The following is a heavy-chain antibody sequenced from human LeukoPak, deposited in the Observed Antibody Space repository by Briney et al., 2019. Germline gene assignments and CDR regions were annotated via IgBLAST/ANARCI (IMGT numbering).Heavy chain of an antibody. V-gene: IGHV4-59*01. D-gene: IGHD3-10*01. CDR3: ARVGGTNYYYYGMDV. CDR1: GGSLSGYY. Sequence: PSETLSPTCTVSGGSLSGYYWSWIRQPPGKGLGWICYIYDSGSTNYNPSLKSRVTISVDTSKNQFSLKLSSVTAADMAVYYCARVGGTNYYYYGMDVWGQGTTVTVSS. J-gene: IGHJ6*02. CDR2: IYDSGST.